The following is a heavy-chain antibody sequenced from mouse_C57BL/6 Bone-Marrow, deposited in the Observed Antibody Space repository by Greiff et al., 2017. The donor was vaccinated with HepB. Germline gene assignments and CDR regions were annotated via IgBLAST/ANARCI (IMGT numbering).Heavy chain of an antibody. J-gene: IGHJ3*01. D-gene: IGHD2-2*01. V-gene: IGHV14-4*01. CDR3: TTFGVTTGFAY. CDR1: GFNIKDDY. CDR2: IDPENGDT. Sequence: EVKVVESGAELVRPGASVKLSCTASGFNIKDDYMHWVKQRPEQGLEWIGWIDPENGDTEYASKFQGKATITADTSSNTAYLQLSSLTSEDTAVYYCTTFGVTTGFAYWGQGTLVTVSA.